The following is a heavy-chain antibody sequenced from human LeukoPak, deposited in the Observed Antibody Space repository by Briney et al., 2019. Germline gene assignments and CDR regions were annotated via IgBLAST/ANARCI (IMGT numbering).Heavy chain of an antibody. CDR2: ISSSSSYI. V-gene: IGHV3-21*04. CDR3: ATTIHSPHYYYYYMDV. Sequence: GGSLRLSCAASGFTFSSYSMNWVRQAPGKGLEWVSSISSSSSYIYYADSVKGRFTISRDNAKNSLYLQMNSLRAEDTALYYCATTIHSPHYYYYYMDVWGKGTTVTVSS. CDR1: GFTFSSYS. J-gene: IGHJ6*03. D-gene: IGHD2-21*01.